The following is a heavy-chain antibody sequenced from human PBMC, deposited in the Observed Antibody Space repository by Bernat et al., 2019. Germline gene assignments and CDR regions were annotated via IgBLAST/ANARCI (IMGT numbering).Heavy chain of an antibody. V-gene: IGHV3-23*01. CDR2: ITDTGIDT. D-gene: IGHD2-8*02. Sequence: EVQLLESGGGLVQPGGSLRLSCAASGFTFSSYAMSWVRQAPGKGLECVAVITDTGIDTHHVDSVKGRFTISRDNSKNTLYLQMTSLRPDDTAVYYCAKAPLRSCSGSVCYQFDYWGQGTLVTVSS. CDR3: AKAPLRSCSGSVCYQFDY. J-gene: IGHJ4*02. CDR1: GFTFSSYA.